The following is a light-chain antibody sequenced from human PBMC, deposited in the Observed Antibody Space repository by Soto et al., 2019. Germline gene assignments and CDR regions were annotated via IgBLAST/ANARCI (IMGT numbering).Light chain of an antibody. Sequence: EIVLTQSPGTLSLSPGERPTLSCRAIQSVSSTYLAWYQQKPGQAPRLIIYGVYSRATGIPDRFSGSGSGTDFTLTISSLQSEDFAVYYCQQYNNWPPWTCGQGTKVDIK. V-gene: IGKV3-20*01. CDR1: QSVSSTY. CDR2: GVY. J-gene: IGKJ1*01. CDR3: QQYNNWPPWT.